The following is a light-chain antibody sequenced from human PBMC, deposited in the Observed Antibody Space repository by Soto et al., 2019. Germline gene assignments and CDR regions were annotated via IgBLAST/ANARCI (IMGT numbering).Light chain of an antibody. V-gene: IGKV1-5*01. Sequence: DIQMTQTPSTLSASVGDRVTITCRPSQNISTWLAWYQQKSGKAPKLLIYDVSTLESGVPSRFSGSGSGTEFSLTIRGLQPDDFAIYYCQQYDSSRTFGQGTTVEVK. CDR3: QQYDSSRT. CDR1: QNISTW. CDR2: DVS. J-gene: IGKJ1*01.